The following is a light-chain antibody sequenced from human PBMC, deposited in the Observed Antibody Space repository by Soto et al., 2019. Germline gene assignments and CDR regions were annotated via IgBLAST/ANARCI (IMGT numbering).Light chain of an antibody. CDR2: QDS. V-gene: IGLV3-1*01. CDR3: QAWDSHLGV. CDR1: KLGDKY. J-gene: IGLJ3*02. Sequence: SYELTQPPSVSVSPGQTASITCSGDKLGDKYACWYQQKPGQSPVLVIYQDSKRPSGIPERFSGSNSGNTATLTISGTQAMDEADYYCQAWDSHLGVFGGGTKLTVL.